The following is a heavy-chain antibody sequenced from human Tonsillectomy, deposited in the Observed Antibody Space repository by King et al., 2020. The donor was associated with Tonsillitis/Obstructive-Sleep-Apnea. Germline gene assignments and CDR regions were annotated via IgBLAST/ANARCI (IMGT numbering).Heavy chain of an antibody. Sequence: VPLQESGPGLVKPSGTLSLTCAVSGGSISSSNWWSWVRQPPGKGLEWIGEIYHSGSTNYNPSLKSRVTISVDKSKNQFSLKLSSVTAADTAVYYCARDPRLTFRSREGYMDVWGKGTTVTVSS. J-gene: IGHJ6*03. D-gene: IGHD1-26*01. V-gene: IGHV4-4*02. CDR2: IYHSGST. CDR3: ARDPRLTFRSREGYMDV. CDR1: GGSISSSNW.